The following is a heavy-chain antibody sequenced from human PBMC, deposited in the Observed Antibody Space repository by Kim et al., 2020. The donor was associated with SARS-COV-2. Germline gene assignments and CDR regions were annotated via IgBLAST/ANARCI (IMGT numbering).Heavy chain of an antibody. J-gene: IGHJ4*02. D-gene: IGHD1-26*01. CDR2: ISSSSYT. CDR1: GFTFSDYY. CDR3: ARAGGLDSGSYYGVDY. Sequence: GGSLRLSCAASGFTFSDYYMSWIRQAPGKGLEWVSYISSSSYTNYADSVKGRFTISRDNAKNSLYLQMNSLRAEDTAVYYCARAGGLDSGSYYGVDYWGQGTLVTVSS. V-gene: IGHV3-11*06.